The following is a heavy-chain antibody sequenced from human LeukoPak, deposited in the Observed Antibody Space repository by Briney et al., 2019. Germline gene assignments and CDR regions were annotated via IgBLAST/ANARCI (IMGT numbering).Heavy chain of an antibody. CDR1: GGSISSGGYS. Sequence: PSQTLSLTCAVSGGSISSGGYSWSWIRQPPGKGLEWIGYIYHSGSTYYNPSLKSRVTISVDRSKNQFSLNLSSVTAADTAVYYCARGRYGSGSYSTFDYWGQGTLVTVSS. CDR2: IYHSGST. V-gene: IGHV4-30-2*01. CDR3: ARGRYGSGSYSTFDY. J-gene: IGHJ4*02. D-gene: IGHD3-10*01.